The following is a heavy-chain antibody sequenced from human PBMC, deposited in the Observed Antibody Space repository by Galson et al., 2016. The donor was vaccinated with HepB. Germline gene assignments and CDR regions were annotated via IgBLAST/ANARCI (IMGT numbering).Heavy chain of an antibody. CDR2: IYPGDSDA. CDR1: GYSFSDYW. Sequence: QSGAEVKKPGESLKISCKGSGYSFSDYWIAWVRQTPGIGLEWMGIIYPGDSDARYSPSFQGQVTISADKSINTAYLQWSSLKASDTAMYYCARHSGRHCNSTSCYHLKEYFYYYAMDVWGQGTTVTVSS. D-gene: IGHD2-2*01. J-gene: IGHJ6*02. CDR3: ARHSGRHCNSTSCYHLKEYFYYYAMDV. V-gene: IGHV5-51*01.